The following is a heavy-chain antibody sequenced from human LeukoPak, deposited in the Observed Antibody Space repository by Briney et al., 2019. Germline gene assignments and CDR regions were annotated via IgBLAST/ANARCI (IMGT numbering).Heavy chain of an antibody. CDR1: GFTISSYW. CDR3: AKGLNGVSFSFDY. CDR2: ISGDGLAT. V-gene: IGHV3-43*02. J-gene: IGHJ4*02. Sequence: GGSLRLSCAASGFTISSYWMHWVRQVPGKGLEWVSLISGDGLATHYGDSVKGRFTISRNNSKNSLYLQMNGLRTEDTAFYYCAKGLNGVSFSFDYWGRGTLVTVSS. D-gene: IGHD2-8*01.